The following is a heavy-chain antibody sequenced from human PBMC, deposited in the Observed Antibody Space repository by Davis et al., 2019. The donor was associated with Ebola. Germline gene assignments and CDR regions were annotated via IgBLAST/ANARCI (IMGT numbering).Heavy chain of an antibody. J-gene: IGHJ3*02. D-gene: IGHD3-10*01. CDR2: IRGSGYNK. CDR3: ARRGGRGWGDFDN. V-gene: IGHV3-23*01. CDR1: GFTFTTYA. Sequence: GESLKISCAASGFTFTTYAMNWVRHAPGKGLAWVSSIRGSGYNKFYADSVKGRFTISRAKSKNTLFMKKNSLRGEDKGVFYCARRGGRGWGDFDNWGHGTKVTGSS.